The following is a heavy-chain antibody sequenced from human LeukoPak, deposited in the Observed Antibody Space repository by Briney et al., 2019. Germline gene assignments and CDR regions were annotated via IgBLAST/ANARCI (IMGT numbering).Heavy chain of an antibody. CDR2: ISAYNGNT. CDR1: GYTLTSYG. D-gene: IGHD5-24*01. J-gene: IGHJ6*04. CDR3: ARTGRDGYKRPSGDV. V-gene: IGHV1-18*01. Sequence: ASVKVSCKASGYTLTSYGISWVRQAPGQGLEWMGWISAYNGNTNYAQKLQGRVTMTTDTSTSTAYMELRSLRSDDTAVYYCARTGRDGYKRPSGDVWGKGTTVTVSS.